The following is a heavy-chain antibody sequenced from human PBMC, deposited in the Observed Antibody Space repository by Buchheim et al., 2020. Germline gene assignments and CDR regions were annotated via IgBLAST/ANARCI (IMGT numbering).Heavy chain of an antibody. CDR3: ASRYGDYYYAMDV. J-gene: IGHJ6*02. Sequence: EVQLVESGGGLVQPGGSLRLSCAASGFTFSSYWMHWVRQAPGEGLVWVSRIKTDGSGTSYVDSVKGRFAISRDSAKNTLYLQMSSLRAEDSAVYYCASRYGDYYYAMDVWGQGTT. CDR2: IKTDGSGT. CDR1: GFTFSSYW. V-gene: IGHV3-74*01. D-gene: IGHD4-17*01.